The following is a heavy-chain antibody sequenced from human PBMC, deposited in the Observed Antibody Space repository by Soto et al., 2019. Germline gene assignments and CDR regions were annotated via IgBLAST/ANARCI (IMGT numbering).Heavy chain of an antibody. CDR2: MNPNSGNT. CDR3: ARAVAGTPDFDY. V-gene: IGHV1-8*01. Sequence: ASVKVSCKASGYTFTSYDINWVRQATGQGLEWMGWMNPNSGNTGYAQKFQGRVTMTRNTSISTAYMELSSLRSEDTAVYYCARAVAGTPDFDYWGQGTLVTVSS. D-gene: IGHD6-19*01. CDR1: GYTFTSYD. J-gene: IGHJ4*02.